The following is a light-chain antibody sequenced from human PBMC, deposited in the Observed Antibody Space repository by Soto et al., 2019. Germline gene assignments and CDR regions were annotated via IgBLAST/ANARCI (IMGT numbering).Light chain of an antibody. Sequence: EIVLTQSPATLSFSPGERATLSCRASQSVTSYLAWYQQKPGQAPRLLIYDVSNRASGIPARFSGSGSETDFTLTISSLEPEDFAVYYCQQRSDWPLTFCQVTRLEIK. CDR3: QQRSDWPLT. CDR1: QSVTSY. V-gene: IGKV3-11*01. CDR2: DVS. J-gene: IGKJ5*01.